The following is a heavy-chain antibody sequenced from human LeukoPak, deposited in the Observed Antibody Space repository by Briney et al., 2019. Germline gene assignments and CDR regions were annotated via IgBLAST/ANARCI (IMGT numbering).Heavy chain of an antibody. V-gene: IGHV4-59*01. J-gene: IGHJ6*03. CDR1: GGSIKNYY. CDR3: ARDVPRGTGYMDV. D-gene: IGHD3-10*01. Sequence: SETLSLTCTVSGGSIKNYYWTWIRQPPGKGLEWIGYIYFSGSTSSNPSLKSRVTISVDTSKNQFSLGLRYVTAADTAVYYCARDVPRGTGYMDVWGKGTTVTVSS. CDR2: IYFSGST.